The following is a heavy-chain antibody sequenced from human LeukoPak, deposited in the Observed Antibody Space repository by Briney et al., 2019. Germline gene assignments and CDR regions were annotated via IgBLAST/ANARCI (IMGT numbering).Heavy chain of an antibody. CDR3: ARATYYYDSSGYSDAFDI. V-gene: IGHV5-51*01. CDR2: VYPDDSDT. J-gene: IGHJ3*02. CDR1: GYSFTNYW. Sequence: GESLKISCKGSGYSFTNYWIGWVRQMPGKGLEWMGMVYPDDSDTRYSPSFQGQVTISADKSISTAYLQWSSLKASDTAMYYCARATYYYDSSGYSDAFDIWGQGTMVTVSS. D-gene: IGHD3-22*01.